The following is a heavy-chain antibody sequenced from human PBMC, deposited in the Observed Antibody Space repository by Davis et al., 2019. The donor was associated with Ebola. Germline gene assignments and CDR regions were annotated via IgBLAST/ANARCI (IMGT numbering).Heavy chain of an antibody. CDR1: GFTFSDYY. CDR2: ISNTADTI. CDR3: ARSYLTYSGYGWAY. V-gene: IGHV3-11*01. D-gene: IGHD5-12*01. J-gene: IGHJ4*02. Sequence: GGSLRLSCAASGFTFSDYYMNWIRQAPGKGLEWVSYISNTADTIYYADSVKGRFTISRYNAKNSLYLQMNSLRAEDTAVYYCARSYLTYSGYGWAYWGQGTLVTVSS.